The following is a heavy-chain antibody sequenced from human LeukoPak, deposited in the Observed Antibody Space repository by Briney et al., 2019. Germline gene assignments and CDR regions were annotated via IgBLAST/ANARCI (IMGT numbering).Heavy chain of an antibody. CDR3: ARSADGLSYGMDV. V-gene: IGHV4-59*08. J-gene: IGHJ6*02. CDR2: IYCSGST. Sequence: SSETLSLTCTVSGDSISSSYWSWIRQPPGKGLEWIGHIYCSGSTNYNPSLKSRVTISVTKNQFSLKLSSVTAADTAVYFCARSADGLSYGMDVWGQGTTVTVSS. D-gene: IGHD5-24*01. CDR1: GDSISSSY.